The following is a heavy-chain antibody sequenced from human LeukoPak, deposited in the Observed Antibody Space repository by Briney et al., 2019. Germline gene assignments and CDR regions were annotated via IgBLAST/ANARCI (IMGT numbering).Heavy chain of an antibody. J-gene: IGHJ4*02. D-gene: IGHD3-9*01. CDR2: IRSKANSYAT. Sequence: PGGSLTLASAASGFTFSGSAMQWVRQASGKGPEWVGRIRSKANSYATAYAASVKGRFTISRDDSKNTAYLQMNSLKTEDTAVYYCTRAQTDNWGQGTLVTVSS. V-gene: IGHV3-73*01. CDR1: GFTFSGSA. CDR3: TRAQTDN.